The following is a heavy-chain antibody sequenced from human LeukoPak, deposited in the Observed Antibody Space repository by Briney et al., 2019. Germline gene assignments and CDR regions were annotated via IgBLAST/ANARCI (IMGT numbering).Heavy chain of an antibody. CDR2: ISAYNGNT. Sequence: ASVKVSCKASGYTFTSYGISWVRQAPGQGLEWMGWISAYNGNTNYAQKLQGRVTMTTDTSTSTAYMELRSLRSDDTAVYYCARRLVAYYDSSGYCDYWGQGTLVTVPS. CDR1: GYTFTSYG. V-gene: IGHV1-18*01. CDR3: ARRLVAYYDSSGYCDY. J-gene: IGHJ4*02. D-gene: IGHD3-22*01.